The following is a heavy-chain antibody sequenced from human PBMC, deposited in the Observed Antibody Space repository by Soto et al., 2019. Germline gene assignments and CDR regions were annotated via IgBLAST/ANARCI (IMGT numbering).Heavy chain of an antibody. Sequence: QLQLQESGPGLVKPSETLSLTCTVSGGSISSSSYWGWIRQPPGKGLEWIGSIYSIGSTYYNPSPKSRPTISVDTSKNQFSLKLSSVTAADTAVYYCRRSSRYSTDVWGQGTTVTVSS. CDR1: GGSISSSSY. CDR2: IYSIGST. D-gene: IGHD6-13*01. J-gene: IGHJ6*02. V-gene: IGHV4-39*01. CDR3: RRSSRYSTDV.